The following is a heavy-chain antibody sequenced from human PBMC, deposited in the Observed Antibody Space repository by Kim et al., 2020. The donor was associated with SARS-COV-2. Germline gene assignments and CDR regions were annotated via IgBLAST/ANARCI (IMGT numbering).Heavy chain of an antibody. V-gene: IGHV1-46*01. J-gene: IGHJ6*02. CDR1: GYTFTSYY. CDR2: INPSGGST. D-gene: IGHD6-13*01. Sequence: ASVKVSCKASGYTFTSYYMHWVRQAPGQGLEWMGIINPSGGSTSYAQKFQGRVTMTRDTSSTVYMELSSLRSEDTAVYYCARNGAAAAGTDYYYGMDVWG. CDR3: ARNGAAAAGTDYYYGMDV.